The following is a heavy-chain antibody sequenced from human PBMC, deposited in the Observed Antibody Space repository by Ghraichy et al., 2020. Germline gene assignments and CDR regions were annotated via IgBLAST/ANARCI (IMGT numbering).Heavy chain of an antibody. CDR3: ARAGIAVAGINFYLIISAAVNWFDP. V-gene: IGHV6-1*01. J-gene: IGHJ5*02. CDR2: TYYRSKWYN. Sequence: SQTPSLTCAISGDSVSSNSAAWNWIRQSPSRGLEWLGRTYYRSKWYNDYAVSVKSRITINPDTSKNQFSLQLNSVTPEDTAVYYCARAGIAVAGINFYLIISAAVNWFDPWGQGTLVTVSS. D-gene: IGHD6-19*01. CDR1: GDSVSSNSAA.